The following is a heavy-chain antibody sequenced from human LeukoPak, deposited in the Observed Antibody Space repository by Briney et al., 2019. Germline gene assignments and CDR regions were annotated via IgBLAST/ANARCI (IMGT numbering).Heavy chain of an antibody. V-gene: IGHV4-59*12. D-gene: IGHD6-19*01. J-gene: IGHJ5*02. CDR1: GGPISNYY. CDR2: IYYSGST. CDR3: ARGFRGSGTKWFGP. Sequence: SETLSLTCTVSGGPISNYYWNWIRQPPGKGLEWIGYIYYSGSTNYNPSLKSRVTISVDTSKNQFSLKLSSVTAADTAVYYCARGFRGSGTKWFGPWGQGTLVTVSS.